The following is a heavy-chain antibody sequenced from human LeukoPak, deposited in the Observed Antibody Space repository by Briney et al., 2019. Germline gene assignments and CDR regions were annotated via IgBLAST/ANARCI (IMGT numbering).Heavy chain of an antibody. CDR3: AKDASPNPMPLFDY. CDR1: GFTFSSYA. V-gene: IGHV3-23*01. D-gene: IGHD2-2*01. J-gene: IGHJ4*02. Sequence: GGSLRLSCAASGFTFSSYAMSWVRQAPGKGLEWVSVISGGGGSTYYADSVKGRFTISRDNSKNTLYLQMNSLRAEDTAVYYCAKDASPNPMPLFDYWGQGTLVTVSS. CDR2: ISGGGGST.